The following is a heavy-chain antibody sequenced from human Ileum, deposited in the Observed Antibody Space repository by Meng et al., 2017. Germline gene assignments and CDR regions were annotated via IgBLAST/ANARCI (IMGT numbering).Heavy chain of an antibody. V-gene: IGHV4-4*02. CDR2: IHHSGNT. Sequence: QVQLQESSPGLVKPSGTLSLTCAGSGGSISSSNWWSWVRQPPEKGLEWIGEIHHSGNTNYSPSLQSRLTISVDKSKNQFSLKLQSVTAADTAVYFCARGVASGSHYNTYWGQGILVTVSS. J-gene: IGHJ4*02. CDR3: ARGVASGSHYNTY. CDR1: GGSISSSNW. D-gene: IGHD3-10*01.